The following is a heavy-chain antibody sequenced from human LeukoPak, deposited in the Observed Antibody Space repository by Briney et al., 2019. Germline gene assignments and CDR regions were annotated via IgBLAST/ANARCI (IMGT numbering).Heavy chain of an antibody. D-gene: IGHD3-16*01. CDR2: IYSGGST. V-gene: IGHV3-66*01. CDR1: GFTVSSNY. J-gene: IGHJ4*02. Sequence: GGSLRLSYAASGFTVSSNYMSWVRQAPGKGLEWVSVIYSGGSTYYADSVKGRFTISRDNSKNTLYLQMNSLRAEDTAVYYCATGGGSSYFDYWGQGTLVTVSS. CDR3: ATGGGSSYFDY.